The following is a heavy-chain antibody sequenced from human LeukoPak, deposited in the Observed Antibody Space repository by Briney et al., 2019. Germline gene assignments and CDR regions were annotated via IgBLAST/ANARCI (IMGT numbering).Heavy chain of an antibody. CDR1: GYTFTGYY. Sequence: EASVKVSCKASGYTFTGYYMHWVRQSTGQGLEWMGWMNPNSGNTGYAQKFQGRVTMTRNTSISTAYMELSSLRSEDTAVYYCARGQDWGSLYYFDYWGQGTLVTVSS. V-gene: IGHV1-8*02. CDR3: ARGQDWGSLYYFDY. J-gene: IGHJ4*02. D-gene: IGHD7-27*01. CDR2: MNPNSGNT.